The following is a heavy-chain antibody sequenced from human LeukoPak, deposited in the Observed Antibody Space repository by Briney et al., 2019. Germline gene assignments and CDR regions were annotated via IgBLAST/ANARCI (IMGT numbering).Heavy chain of an antibody. CDR1: GGTFSSYA. V-gene: IGHV1-69*01. J-gene: IGHJ4*02. CDR2: IIPIFGTA. CDR3: ARSSEGYYDSSGYSYFDY. Sequence: SVKVSCKASGGTFSSYAISWVRQAPGQGLEWMGGIIPIFGTANYAQKFQGRVTITADESTSTAYMELSSLRSEDTAVYYCARSSEGYYDSSGYSYFDYWGQGTLVTVSS. D-gene: IGHD3-22*01.